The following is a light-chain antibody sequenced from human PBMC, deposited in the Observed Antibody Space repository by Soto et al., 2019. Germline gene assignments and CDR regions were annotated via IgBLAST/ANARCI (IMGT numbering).Light chain of an antibody. J-gene: IGLJ2*01. CDR1: SSDVGGYNY. V-gene: IGLV2-8*01. CDR2: EVT. CDR3: SSYAGSKGV. Sequence: QSALTQPPSASGSPGQSVTISCTGTSSDVGGYNYVSWYQQHLGKAPKLMIYEVTKRPSGVPDRFSGSKSGNTASLTVSGLQAEDEADYYCSSYAGSKGVFGGGTKLTVL.